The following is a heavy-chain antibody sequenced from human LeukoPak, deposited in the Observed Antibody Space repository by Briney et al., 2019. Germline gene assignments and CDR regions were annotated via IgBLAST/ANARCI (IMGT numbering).Heavy chain of an antibody. CDR3: AKTDYGDYGGFNS. CDR1: SYSISSGYS. D-gene: IGHD4-17*01. Sequence: SGTLSLTCAVSSYSISSGYSWGWIRQPPGKGLEWIGNIYVSGSTYYNLSLKSRVTISIDMSKNLFSLKLFSVTAADTAVYRCAKTDYGDYGGFNSWGQGTMVTVSS. V-gene: IGHV4-38-2*01. J-gene: IGHJ3*01. CDR2: IYVSGST.